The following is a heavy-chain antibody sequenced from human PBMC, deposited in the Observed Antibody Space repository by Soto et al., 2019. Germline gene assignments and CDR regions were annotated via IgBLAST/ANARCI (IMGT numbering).Heavy chain of an antibody. CDR1: GSTFTSYT. D-gene: IGHD5-18*01. J-gene: IGHJ4*02. CDR2: INPDNGNT. CDR3: ARDLGYSYGPRYFDY. Sequence: ASVKVSCKASGSTFTSYTMNWVRQAPGQRLEWMGWINPDNGNTKSSQKFQDRVIITRDTSASTAYMDLSSLRSDDTAVYYCARDLGYSYGPRYFDYWGQGTLVTVSS. V-gene: IGHV1-3*01.